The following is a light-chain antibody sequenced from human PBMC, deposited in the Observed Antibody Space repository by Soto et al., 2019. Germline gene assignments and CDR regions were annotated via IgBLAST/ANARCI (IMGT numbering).Light chain of an antibody. Sequence: DIQMTQSPSSLSASVGDRVTITCRASQSISGNLNWFQQRPGKAPKLLIYAASRLHSGVPSRFSGGGSGTDFILTISSLQPEDFATYYCQQSYSTPPTFGHGTRLEIK. J-gene: IGKJ5*01. CDR1: QSISGN. V-gene: IGKV1-39*01. CDR3: QQSYSTPPT. CDR2: AAS.